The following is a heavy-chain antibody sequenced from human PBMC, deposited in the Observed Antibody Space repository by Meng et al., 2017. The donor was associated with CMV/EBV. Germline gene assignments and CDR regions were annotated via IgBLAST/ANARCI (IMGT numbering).Heavy chain of an antibody. V-gene: IGHV3-15*01. CDR3: TTSDSSCYYRYYYYGMDV. CDR2: IKSKTDGGTT. Sequence: GESLKISCAASGFTFSNAWMSWVRQAPGKGLEWVGRIKSKTDGGTTDYAAPVKGRFTISRDDSKNTLYLQMNSLKTEDTAVYYCTTSDSSCYYRYYYYGMDVWGQGTTVTVSS. D-gene: IGHD3-22*01. J-gene: IGHJ6*02. CDR1: GFTFSNAW.